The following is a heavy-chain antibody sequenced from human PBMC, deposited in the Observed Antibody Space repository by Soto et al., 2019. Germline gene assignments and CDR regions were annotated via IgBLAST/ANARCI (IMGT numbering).Heavy chain of an antibody. CDR2: ISSSSSYI. D-gene: IGHD6-6*01. V-gene: IGHV3-21*01. CDR1: GFTFSSYS. CDR3: ARLGGQLVPGFDY. Sequence: ESGGGLVKPGGSLRLSCAASGFTFSSYSMNWVRQAPGKGLEWVSSISSSSSYIYYADSVKGRFTISRDNAKNSLYLQMNSLRAEDTAVYYCARLGGQLVPGFDYWGQGTLVTLSS. J-gene: IGHJ4*02.